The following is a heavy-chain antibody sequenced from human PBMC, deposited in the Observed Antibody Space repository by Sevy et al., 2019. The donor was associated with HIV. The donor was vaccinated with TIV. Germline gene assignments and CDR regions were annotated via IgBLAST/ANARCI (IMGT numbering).Heavy chain of an antibody. CDR2: IYPYDSDT. Sequence: ASVKVSCKVSGYNFTSEWIDWVRQMPGEGLQAMGIIYPYDSDTSYSPSFQGQVTISADMSIDTAYLQLSGLKASDAATDYCAGVCMGSIRLEIAGFDFWGQGTMVTVSS. CDR3: AGVCMGSIRLEIAGFDF. V-gene: IGHV5-51*01. D-gene: IGHD2-21*01. J-gene: IGHJ3*01. CDR1: GYNFTSEW.